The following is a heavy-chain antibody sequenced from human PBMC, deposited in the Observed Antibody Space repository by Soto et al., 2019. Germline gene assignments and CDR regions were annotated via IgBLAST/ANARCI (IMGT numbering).Heavy chain of an antibody. CDR1: GYTFTGYY. CDR2: INPNSGGT. Sequence: ASVKVSCKASGYTFTGYYMHWVRQAPGQGREWMGWINPNSGGTNYAQKFQGWVTMTRDTSIRTAYMELSRLRSDDTAVYYCAREGYYEGGGYSFAFWGKGPLVPVSS. V-gene: IGHV1-2*04. D-gene: IGHD3-22*01. CDR3: AREGYYEGGGYSFAF. J-gene: IGHJ4*02.